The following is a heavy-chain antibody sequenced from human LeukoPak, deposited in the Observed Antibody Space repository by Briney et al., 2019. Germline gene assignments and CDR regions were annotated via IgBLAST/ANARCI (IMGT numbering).Heavy chain of an antibody. J-gene: IGHJ4*02. V-gene: IGHV3-74*01. CDR3: ARGYSSSNDY. D-gene: IGHD6-6*01. Sequence: GGSLRLCCAASGFTFRSYWMHWVRQAPGKGLVWVSRISPDGSTSAYADSVKGRLTISRDNAKNTLYVQMNSLRAEDTAVYYCARGYSSSNDYWGQGTLVTVSS. CDR2: ISPDGSTS. CDR1: GFTFRSYW.